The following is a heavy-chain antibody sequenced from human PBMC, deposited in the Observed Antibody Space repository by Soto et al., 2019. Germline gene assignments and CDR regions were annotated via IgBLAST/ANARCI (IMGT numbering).Heavy chain of an antibody. CDR3: ARNWGYYDSGGGDY. CDR2: IYHSGST. J-gene: IGHJ4*02. CDR1: GGSISSSNW. Sequence: QVQLQESGPGLVKPSGTLSLTCAVSGGSISSSNWWCWVRQPPGKGLEWIGEIYHSGSTHYTPSLNSGVTISVDKCKHQFSLKLSCVTAADTAVYYCARNWGYYDSGGGDYWGQGTLVTLSS. D-gene: IGHD3-22*01. V-gene: IGHV4-4*02.